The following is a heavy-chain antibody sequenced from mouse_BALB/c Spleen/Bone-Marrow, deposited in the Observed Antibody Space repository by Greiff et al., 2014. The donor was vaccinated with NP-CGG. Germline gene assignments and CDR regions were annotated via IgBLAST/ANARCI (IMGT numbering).Heavy chain of an antibody. Sequence: LVESGAELVKPGASVKLSCTASGFNIKDTYMHWVKQRPEQGLEWIGRIDPASGNTKFDPKFQGKATIASDTSSNTAYLQLSSLTSEDTAVYYCAAYYYVSSYGFAYWGQGTLVTVSA. J-gene: IGHJ3*01. V-gene: IGHV14-3*02. CDR1: GFNIKDTY. CDR3: AAYYYVSSYGFAY. D-gene: IGHD1-1*01. CDR2: IDPASGNT.